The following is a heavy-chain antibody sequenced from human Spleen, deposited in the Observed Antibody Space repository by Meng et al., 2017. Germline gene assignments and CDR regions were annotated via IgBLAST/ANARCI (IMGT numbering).Heavy chain of an antibody. V-gene: IGHV3-21*04. CDR2: ISSSSSYI. CDR1: GFTFSSYS. J-gene: IGHJ4*02. CDR3: ARDGEMSSSWYDFDY. D-gene: IGHD6-13*01. Sequence: GGSLRLSCAASGFTFSSYSMNWVRQAPGKGLECVSSISSSSSYIYYADSVRSRFIISRDNAKTSLYLQMNSLRVEDTALYYCARDGEMSSSWYDFDYWGQGTVVTVSS.